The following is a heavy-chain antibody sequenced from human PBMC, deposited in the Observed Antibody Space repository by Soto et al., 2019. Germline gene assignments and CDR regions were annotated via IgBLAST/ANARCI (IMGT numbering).Heavy chain of an antibody. CDR1: GFSLNTGGLG. Sequence: SGPTLVNPTQTLTRTCTFSGFSLNTGGLGVGWIRQPPGKALEWLALIYWDGDKRYSPSLQSRLSITKDTSNNQVVLTMTNMDPADNATYYRVNSRCGRECLWEYSSHYYYGMDVWGQGNTVTVSS. V-gene: IGHV2-5*02. CDR2: IYWDGDK. CDR3: VNSRCGRECLWEYSSHYYYGMDV. J-gene: IGHJ6*02. D-gene: IGHD2-21*01.